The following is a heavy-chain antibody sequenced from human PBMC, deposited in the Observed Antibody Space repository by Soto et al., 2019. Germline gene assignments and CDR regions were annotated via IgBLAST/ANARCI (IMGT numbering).Heavy chain of an antibody. J-gene: IGHJ6*02. D-gene: IGHD2-2*02. CDR2: ISYDGSNK. Sequence: GGSLRLCCAASGFTFSSYAMHWVRQAPGKGLEWVAVISYDGSNKYYADSVKGRFTISRDNSTNTLYLQMNSLRAEDTAVYYCAREVEYCSSTSCYTLRPPYGMDVWGQGTTVTVSS. CDR3: AREVEYCSSTSCYTLRPPYGMDV. CDR1: GFTFSSYA. V-gene: IGHV3-30-3*01.